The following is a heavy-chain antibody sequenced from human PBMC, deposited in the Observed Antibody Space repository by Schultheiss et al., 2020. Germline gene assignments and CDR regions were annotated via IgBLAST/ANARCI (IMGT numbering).Heavy chain of an antibody. CDR1: GGTFTSYA. CDR3: ARDEGATIAFYYYGMDV. Sequence: ASVKVSCKASGGTFTSYAMHWVRQAPRQGLEWMGIINPSGGSTSYAQKFQGRVTMTTDTSTSTAYMELRSLRSDDTAVYYCARDEGATIAFYYYGMDVWGQGTTVTVSS. V-gene: IGHV1-46*01. D-gene: IGHD5-12*01. J-gene: IGHJ6*02. CDR2: INPSGGST.